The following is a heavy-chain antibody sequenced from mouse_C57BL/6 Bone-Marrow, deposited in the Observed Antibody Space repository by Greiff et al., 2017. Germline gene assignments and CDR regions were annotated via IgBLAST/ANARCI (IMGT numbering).Heavy chain of an antibody. CDR1: GFNIKDYY. CDR3: RWLLYAMDY. D-gene: IGHD2-3*01. J-gene: IGHJ4*01. V-gene: IGHV14-1*01. Sequence: VQLQQSGAELVRPGASVKLSCTASGFNIKDYYMHWVKKRPEQGLEWIGRIDPEDGDTEYAPKFQGKATMTADTSSNTAYLQLSSLTSEDTAVYYCRWLLYAMDYWGQGTSVTVSS. CDR2: IDPEDGDT.